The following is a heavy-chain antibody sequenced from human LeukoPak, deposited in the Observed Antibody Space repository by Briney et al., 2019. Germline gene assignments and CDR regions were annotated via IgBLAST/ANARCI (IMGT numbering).Heavy chain of an antibody. CDR3: ARHFCSSTSCSN. Sequence: GGSLRLSCAASGFTLSRYWMSWVRQAPGKGLEWVSYISSSSSPIYYADSVKGRFTISRDNAKNSLYLQMNSLRTEDTAVYYCARHFCSSTSCSNWGQGTLVTVSS. CDR1: GFTLSRYW. D-gene: IGHD2-2*01. J-gene: IGHJ4*02. V-gene: IGHV3-48*01. CDR2: ISSSSSPI.